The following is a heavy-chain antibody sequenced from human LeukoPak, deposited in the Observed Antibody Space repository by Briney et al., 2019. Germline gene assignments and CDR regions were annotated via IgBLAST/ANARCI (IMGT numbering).Heavy chain of an antibody. D-gene: IGHD3-10*01. CDR1: GYTFTGYY. CDR3: ARGAYASGSFRTDYYYMDV. J-gene: IGHJ6*03. CDR2: ISPTSGGT. V-gene: IGHV1-2*02. Sequence: GASVKVSCKASGYTFTGYYMHWVRQAPGQGLEWMGWISPTSGGTNYAQKFQGRVTMTRDTSISTAYMELIRLRSDDAAVYYCARGAYASGSFRTDYYYMDVGDKGTTVTISS.